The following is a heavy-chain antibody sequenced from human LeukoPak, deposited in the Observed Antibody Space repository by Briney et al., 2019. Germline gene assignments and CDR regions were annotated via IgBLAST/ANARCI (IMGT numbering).Heavy chain of an antibody. Sequence: PSETLSLTCTVSGGSISSYYWGWLRQPPGKGLEWIGSIYYSGSTYYNPSLKSRVTISVDTSKNQFSLKLSSVTAADTAVYYCARQGVDDYGDYYFDYWGQGTLVTVSS. D-gene: IGHD4-17*01. CDR2: IYYSGST. J-gene: IGHJ4*02. V-gene: IGHV4-39*01. CDR1: GGSISSYY. CDR3: ARQGVDDYGDYYFDY.